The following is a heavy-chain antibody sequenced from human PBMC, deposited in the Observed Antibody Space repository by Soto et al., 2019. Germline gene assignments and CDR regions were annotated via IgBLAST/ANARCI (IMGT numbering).Heavy chain of an antibody. D-gene: IGHD6-13*01. Sequence: SQTLSLTCAISGDSVSSNSAAWNWIRQSPSRGLEWLGRTYYRSKWYNDYAVSVKSRITINPDTSKNQFSLQLNSVTPEDTAVYYCAKEENSSSGYPQYYFDYGGQGTLVTVSS. CDR3: AKEENSSSGYPQYYFDY. J-gene: IGHJ4*02. CDR1: GDSVSSNSAA. CDR2: TYYRSKWYN. V-gene: IGHV6-1*01.